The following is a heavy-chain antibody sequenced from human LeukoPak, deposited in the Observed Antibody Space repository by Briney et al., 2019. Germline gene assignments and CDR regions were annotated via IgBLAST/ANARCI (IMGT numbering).Heavy chain of an antibody. Sequence: GGSLRHSCAASGFTVSSNYMSWVRQAPGKGLEWVSVIYSGGSTYYADSVKGRFTISRDNSKNTLYLQMNSLRAEDTAVYYCARVANYYYGMDVWGQGTTVTVSS. J-gene: IGHJ6*02. V-gene: IGHV3-53*01. CDR1: GFTVSSNY. CDR3: ARVANYYYGMDV. CDR2: IYSGGST.